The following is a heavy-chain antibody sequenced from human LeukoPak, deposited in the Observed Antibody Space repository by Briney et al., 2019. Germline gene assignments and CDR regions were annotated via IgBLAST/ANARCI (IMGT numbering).Heavy chain of an antibody. V-gene: IGHV1-18*01. CDR3: AREDPEVVPAAMDY. CDR2: ISAYNGNT. Sequence: ISAYNGNTNYAQKLQGRVTMTTDTSTSTAYMELRSLRSDDTAVYYCAREDPEVVPAAMDYWGQGTLVTVSS. J-gene: IGHJ4*02. D-gene: IGHD2-2*01.